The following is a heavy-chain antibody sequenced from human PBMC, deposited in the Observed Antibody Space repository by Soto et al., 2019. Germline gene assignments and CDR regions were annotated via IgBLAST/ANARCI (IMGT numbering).Heavy chain of an antibody. CDR3: ARLAADDAFDI. J-gene: IGHJ3*02. CDR2: INPNSGGT. CDR1: GYTFTGYY. D-gene: IGHD6-13*01. V-gene: IGHV1-2*04. Sequence: EASVKVSCKASGYTFTGYYMHWLLQAPGQGLEWMGWINPNSGGTNYAQKFQGWVTMTRDTSISTAYMELSRLRSDDTAVYYCARLAADDAFDIWGQGTMVTVSS.